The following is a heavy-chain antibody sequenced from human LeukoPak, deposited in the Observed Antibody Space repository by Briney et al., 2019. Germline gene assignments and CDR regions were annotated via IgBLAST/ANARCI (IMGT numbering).Heavy chain of an antibody. J-gene: IGHJ6*03. CDR2: INPNSGGT. Sequence: ASVKVSCKASGDTFTGYYMHWVRQAPGQGLEWMGWINPNSGGTNYAQKFQGRVTMTRDTSISTAYMELSRLRSGDTAVYYCVRSGGGVGGSGSYYTLYYYYYMDVWGKGTTVTVSS. D-gene: IGHD3-10*01. CDR3: VRSGGGVGGSGSYYTLYYYYYMDV. V-gene: IGHV1-2*02. CDR1: GDTFTGYY.